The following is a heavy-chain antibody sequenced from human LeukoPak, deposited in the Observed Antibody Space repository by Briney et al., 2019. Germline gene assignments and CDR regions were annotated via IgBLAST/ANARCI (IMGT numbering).Heavy chain of an antibody. V-gene: IGHV4-39*01. D-gene: IGHD3-22*01. CDR1: GGSISSSSYY. CDR2: IYYTGTT. Sequence: SETLSLTCTVSGGSISSSSYYWGWIRQPPGKGLEWIASIYYTGTTFYNPSLKSRLTISVDTSKNQFSLKVNSVTAADTAVYYCARHSKLVVVTPYYGLDVWGQGTTVTVSS. J-gene: IGHJ6*02. CDR3: ARHSKLVVVTPYYGLDV.